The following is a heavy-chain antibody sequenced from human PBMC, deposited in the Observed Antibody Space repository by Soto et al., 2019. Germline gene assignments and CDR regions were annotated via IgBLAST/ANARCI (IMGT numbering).Heavy chain of an antibody. Sequence: EVQLLESGGGLVQPGGSLRLSCAASGFTFSSYAMSWVRQAPGKGLEWVSAISGSGGSTYYEDSVKGRFTISRDNSKNTLYLHMNSLRAEDTAVSYCANRRAAIVVVPAAYYYYYGMDVSCQGTTVTVSS. CDR1: GFTFSSYA. D-gene: IGHD2-2*01. CDR3: ANRRAAIVVVPAAYYYYYGMDV. V-gene: IGHV3-23*01. CDR2: ISGSGGST. J-gene: IGHJ6*02.